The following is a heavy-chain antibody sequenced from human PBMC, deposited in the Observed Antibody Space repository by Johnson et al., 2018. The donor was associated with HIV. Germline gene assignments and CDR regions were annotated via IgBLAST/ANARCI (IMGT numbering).Heavy chain of an antibody. V-gene: IGHV3-11*04. CDR2: ISSSSSTT. D-gene: IGHD2-21*01. J-gene: IGHJ3*02. Sequence: QVQLVESGGGLVQPGGSLRLSCAASGFSFSDYYMTWIRQAPGKGLEWVSYISSSSSTTYYADSVKGRFTISRDNAKNSLYLQMNSLRAEDTAVYYCARDCGGACFSYWRNAFDIWGQGTMVTVSS. CDR3: ARDCGGACFSYWRNAFDI. CDR1: GFSFSDYY.